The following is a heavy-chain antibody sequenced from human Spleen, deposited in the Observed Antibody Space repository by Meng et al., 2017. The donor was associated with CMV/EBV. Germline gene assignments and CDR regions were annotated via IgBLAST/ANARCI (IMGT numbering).Heavy chain of an antibody. D-gene: IGHD2-2*01. CDR1: GFTFSEYW. CDR2: IKQDGSQK. Sequence: GESLKISCAASGFTFSEYWMTWVRQAPGKGLEWVANIKQDGSQKYYVDSVKGRFTISRDNAKNSLYLQMNSLRAEDTAVYYCARAGGYCSSTSCPLGYFDYWGQGTLLTAPS. CDR3: ARAGGYCSSTSCPLGYFDY. V-gene: IGHV3-7*01. J-gene: IGHJ4*02.